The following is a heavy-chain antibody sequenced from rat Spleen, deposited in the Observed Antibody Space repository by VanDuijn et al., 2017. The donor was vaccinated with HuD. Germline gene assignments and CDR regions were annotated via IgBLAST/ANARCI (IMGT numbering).Heavy chain of an antibody. CDR2: ITNAAGKV. D-gene: IGHD1-12*03. Sequence: EVQLVESGGGLVQPGGSLKLSCAASGFTFNNYWMTWIRQAPGKGLEWVASITNAAGKVYYPDSVKGRFTISRDIAKSTLYLQMNDLRSEDTAMYFCATQHYYDGYYRDYWGQGVMVTVSS. CDR3: ATQHYYDGYYRDY. V-gene: IGHV5-31*01. J-gene: IGHJ2*01. CDR1: GFTFNNYW.